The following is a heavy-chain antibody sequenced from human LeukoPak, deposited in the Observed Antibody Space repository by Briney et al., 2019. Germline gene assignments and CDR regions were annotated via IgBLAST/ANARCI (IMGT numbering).Heavy chain of an antibody. CDR2: INHSGST. Sequence: SETLSLTCAVYGGSFSGYYWSWIRQPPGKGLEWIGEINHSGSTNYNPSLKSRVTISVDTSKNQFSLKLSSVTAADTAVYYCARSGTYCGGDCSDYWGQGTPVTVSS. D-gene: IGHD2-21*02. CDR1: GGSFSGYY. J-gene: IGHJ4*02. V-gene: IGHV4-34*01. CDR3: ARSGTYCGGDCSDY.